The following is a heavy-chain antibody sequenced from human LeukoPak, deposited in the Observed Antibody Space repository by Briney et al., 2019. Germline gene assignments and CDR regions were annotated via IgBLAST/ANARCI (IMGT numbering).Heavy chain of an antibody. J-gene: IGHJ4*02. CDR1: GFTFSSYG. CDR3: AKRGATRSGGFYY. CDR2: ISYDGSNK. Sequence: GGSLRLSCAASGFTFSSYGMHWVRQAPGKGLERVAVISYDGSNKYYADSVKGRFTISRDNSKNTLYLQMNSLRAEDTAVYYCAKRGATRSGGFYYWGQGTLVTVSS. V-gene: IGHV3-30*18. D-gene: IGHD1-26*01.